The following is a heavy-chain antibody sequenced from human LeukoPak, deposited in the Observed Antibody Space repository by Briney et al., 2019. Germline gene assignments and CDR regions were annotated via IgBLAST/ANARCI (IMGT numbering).Heavy chain of an antibody. V-gene: IGHV4-59*01. CDR1: GGSISDDY. D-gene: IGHD3-9*01. J-gene: IGHJ4*02. CDR3: ARDASYYDLLTGYYLYYFDY. CDR2: IYDNGRT. Sequence: PSETLSLTCTVSGGSISDDYWSWIRQPPGKGLEWIGFIYDNGRTSYNPSLKSRVTISGDTSKKQFSLKLNSLTAADTAVYYCARDASYYDLLTGYYLYYFDYWGQGTLVTVSS.